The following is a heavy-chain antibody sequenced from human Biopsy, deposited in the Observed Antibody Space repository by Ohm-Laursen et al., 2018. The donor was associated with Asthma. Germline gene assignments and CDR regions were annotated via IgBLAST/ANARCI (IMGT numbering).Heavy chain of an antibody. V-gene: IGHV4-30-2*01. CDR3: ARVKDGYNFDY. Sequence: QTLSLTCAVSGGSISSGGYSWSWIRQPPGKGLEWIGYIYHSGSTYYNPSLKSQVTISVDRSKNQFSLKLSSVTAADTAVYYCARVKDGYNFDYWGQGTLVTVSS. D-gene: IGHD5-24*01. CDR1: GGSISSGGYS. CDR2: IYHSGST. J-gene: IGHJ4*02.